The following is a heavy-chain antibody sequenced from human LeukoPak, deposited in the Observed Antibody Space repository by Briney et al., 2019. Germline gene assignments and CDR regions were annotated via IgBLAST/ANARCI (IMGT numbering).Heavy chain of an antibody. CDR3: ARMARDDFDWLLGDYMDV. CDR1: GYTFTSYD. V-gene: IGHV1-8*01. Sequence: ASVKVSCKASGYTFTSYDINWVRQATGQGLEWMGWMNPNSGNTGYAQKFRGRVTMTRNTSISTAYMELSSLRSEDTAVYYCARMARDDFDWLLGDYMDVWGKGTTVTVSS. J-gene: IGHJ6*03. D-gene: IGHD3-9*01. CDR2: MNPNSGNT.